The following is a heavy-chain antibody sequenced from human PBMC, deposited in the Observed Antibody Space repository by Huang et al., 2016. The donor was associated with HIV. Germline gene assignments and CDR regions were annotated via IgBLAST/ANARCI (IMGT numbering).Heavy chain of an antibody. Sequence: QVQLVQSGAEVKKPGASVKVSCKVSGYTLTALSMHWVRQAPGKGREWMGGFCTEDGETIYAKEFQGRLTMTEDTSTDTAYMERSRLISEDTAVYYCATVDWRFRNHDSGDYYFDYWDQGTLFTVFS. V-gene: IGHV1-24*01. CDR1: GYTLTALS. D-gene: IGHD3-22*01. CDR3: ATVDWRFRNHDSGDYYFDY. CDR2: FCTEDGET. J-gene: IGHJ4*02.